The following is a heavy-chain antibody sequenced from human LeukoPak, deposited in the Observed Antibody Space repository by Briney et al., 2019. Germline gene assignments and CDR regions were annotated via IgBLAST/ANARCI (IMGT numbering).Heavy chain of an antibody. CDR3: ARGSGPYDSSGYYPYYFDY. V-gene: IGHV3-30-3*01. Sequence: GRSLRLSCAASGFTFSSYAMHWVRQAPGKGLEWEAVISYDGSNKYYADSVKGRFTISRDNSKNTLYLQMNSLRAEDTAVYYCARGSGPYDSSGYYPYYFDYWGQGTLVTVSS. CDR2: ISYDGSNK. J-gene: IGHJ4*02. D-gene: IGHD3-22*01. CDR1: GFTFSSYA.